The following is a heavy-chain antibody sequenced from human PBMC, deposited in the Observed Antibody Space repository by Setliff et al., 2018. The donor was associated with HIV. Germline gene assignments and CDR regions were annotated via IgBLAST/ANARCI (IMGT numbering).Heavy chain of an antibody. V-gene: IGHV4-39*01. D-gene: IGHD6-13*01. J-gene: IGHJ5*02. CDR3: ARHRYSSSINWFDP. CDR2: VYYDGTT. Sequence: SETLSLTCTVSGGSISTKSVYWGWIRQPPGKGLEWIGSVYYDGTTSYYPSLKRRVTISVDTSKNQFSLRLNSVTAADTAVYYCARHRYSSSINWFDPWGQGTLVTVSS. CDR1: GGSISTKSVY.